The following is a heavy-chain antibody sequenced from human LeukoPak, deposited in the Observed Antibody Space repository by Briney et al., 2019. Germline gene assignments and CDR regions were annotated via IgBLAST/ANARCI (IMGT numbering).Heavy chain of an antibody. Sequence: SETLSLTCTVSGGSIRSGSYYWSWIRQPAGKGLEWIGRIYTSGSTNYNPSLKSRVTISVDTSKNQFSLKLSSVTAADTAVYYCARVPRGGYSVTVDYWGQGTLVTVSS. CDR2: IYTSGST. CDR3: ARVPRGGYSVTVDY. V-gene: IGHV4-61*02. CDR1: GGSIRSGSYY. J-gene: IGHJ4*02. D-gene: IGHD3-22*01.